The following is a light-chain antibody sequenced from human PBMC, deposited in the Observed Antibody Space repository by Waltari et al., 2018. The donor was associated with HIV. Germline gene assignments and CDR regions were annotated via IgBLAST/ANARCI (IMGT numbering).Light chain of an antibody. J-gene: IGLJ6*01. CDR3: SSYSTTSLPII. Sequence: QPASMSGSPGQSISISCNGSISHVGASKFFSWYQVFPGHSPILILYEVDHRPSGISGRFSGSKSGTTASLTISPLRPEDEAHYFCSSYSTTSLPIIFGGGTLLAVL. V-gene: IGLV2-14*01. CDR2: EVD. CDR1: ISHVGASKF.